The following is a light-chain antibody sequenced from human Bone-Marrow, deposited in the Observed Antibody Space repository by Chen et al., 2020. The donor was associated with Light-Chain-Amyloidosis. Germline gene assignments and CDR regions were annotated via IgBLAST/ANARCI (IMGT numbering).Light chain of an antibody. J-gene: IGKJ4*01. CDR1: QGISKY. Sequence: DFQMTQPPSSLSASVGDRVTITCRASQGISKYLAWYQQKPGKVPKLLISATSTLQLGVPSRFTGSGFGTDFALTISSLPPEDVATYYCQKYNNAPLTFGGGTKVEIK. V-gene: IGKV1-27*01. CDR2: ATS. CDR3: QKYNNAPLT.